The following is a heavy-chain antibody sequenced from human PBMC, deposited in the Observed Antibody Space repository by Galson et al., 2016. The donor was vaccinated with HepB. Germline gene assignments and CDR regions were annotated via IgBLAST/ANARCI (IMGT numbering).Heavy chain of an antibody. CDR3: VRDGRIRRGSFRRWDY. CDR2: INRDGSVT. D-gene: IGHD2-15*01. V-gene: IGHV3-7*01. CDR1: GFTFSSYW. Sequence: SLRLSCAGSGFTFSSYWMTWVRQAPGKGLEWVANINRDGSVTHYVDSVEGRFTISRDNAKNSLFLQMNSLRAEDTAVYYCVRDGRIRRGSFRRWDYWGRGTLVTVSS. J-gene: IGHJ4*02.